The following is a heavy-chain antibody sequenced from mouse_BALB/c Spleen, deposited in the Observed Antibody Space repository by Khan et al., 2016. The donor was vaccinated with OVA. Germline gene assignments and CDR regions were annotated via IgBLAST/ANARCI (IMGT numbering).Heavy chain of an antibody. CDR2: IFPGSVSI. D-gene: IGHD2-2*01. J-gene: IGHJ3*01. CDR1: GYTFSSYW. V-gene: IGHV1-9*01. CDR3: ARGGYGGFAY. Sequence: QVQLLQSGGDLMKPGASGKISCKATGYTFSSYWIAWVKQRPGHGLEWIAPIFPGSVSISYNEKFKGKSTFTADTASNTAYMQLSSLRSEDSAVYYGARGGYGGFAYWGQGTLVTVSA.